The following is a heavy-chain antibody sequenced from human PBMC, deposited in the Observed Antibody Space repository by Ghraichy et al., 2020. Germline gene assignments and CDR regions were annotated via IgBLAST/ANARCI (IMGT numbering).Heavy chain of an antibody. V-gene: IGHV3-23*01. CDR1: GFTFSSYA. Sequence: GGSLRLSCAASGFTFSSYAMSWVRQAPGKRLEWVSAISGSGGSTYYADSVKGRFTISRDNSKNTLYLQMNSLRAEDTAVYYCANYAILHDYGDFDAFDIWGQGTMVTVSS. J-gene: IGHJ3*02. CDR3: ANYAILHDYGDFDAFDI. D-gene: IGHD4-17*01. CDR2: ISGSGGST.